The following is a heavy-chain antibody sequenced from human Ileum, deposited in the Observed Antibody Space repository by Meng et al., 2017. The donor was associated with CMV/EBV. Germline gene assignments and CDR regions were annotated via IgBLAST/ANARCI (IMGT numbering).Heavy chain of an antibody. D-gene: IGHD1-1*01. CDR1: GYTFSGYW. V-gene: IGHV5-51*01. Sequence: GGSLRLSCKGSGYTFSGYWIGWVRQTPGTGPEWMAIIYPGDYDIRYNPSFQGQVTISVDKSISTAFLHWGSLQASDTAMYYCARAPTGVTYPHAFDFWGQGTMVTVSS. J-gene: IGHJ3*01. CDR2: IYPGDYDI. CDR3: ARAPTGVTYPHAFDF.